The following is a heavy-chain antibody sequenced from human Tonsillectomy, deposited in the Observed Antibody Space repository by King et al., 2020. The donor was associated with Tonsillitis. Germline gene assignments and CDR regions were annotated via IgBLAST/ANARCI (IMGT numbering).Heavy chain of an antibody. V-gene: IGHV3-23*04. CDR1: GFSFSSYA. Sequence: VQLVESGGGLVQPGGSLRLSCAASGFSFSSYAMSWVRQAPGKGLEWVSAISGSGGSTFYAESVKGRFTISRDNSKKTLYMQMNSLRAEDTAVYYCAVTGVPNYSYYYGMDVWGQGTTVIVSS. J-gene: IGHJ6*02. D-gene: IGHD3-9*01. CDR3: AVTGVPNYSYYYGMDV. CDR2: ISGSGGST.